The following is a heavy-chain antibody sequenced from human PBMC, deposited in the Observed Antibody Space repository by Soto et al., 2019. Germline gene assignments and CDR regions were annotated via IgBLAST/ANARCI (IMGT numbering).Heavy chain of an antibody. CDR1: GGSISSYY. Sequence: SETLSLTCTVSGGSISSYYWSWIRQPPGKGLEWIGYIYYSGVTNYNPSLKSRVTISVDTSKNQFSLKLTSVTAADTAVYYCARDLGFCSTTTCYPWFDPWGQGTLVTVSS. V-gene: IGHV4-59*01. D-gene: IGHD2-2*01. CDR2: IYYSGVT. CDR3: ARDLGFCSTTTCYPWFDP. J-gene: IGHJ5*02.